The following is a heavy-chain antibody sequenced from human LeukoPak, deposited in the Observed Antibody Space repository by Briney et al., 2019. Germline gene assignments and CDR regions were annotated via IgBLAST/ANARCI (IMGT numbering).Heavy chain of an antibody. D-gene: IGHD2-2*01. V-gene: IGHV4-34*01. CDR1: GGSFSGYY. J-gene: IGHJ4*02. Sequence: SETLSLTCAVYGGSFSGYYWSWIRQPPGKGLEWIGEINHSGSTNYNPSLKSRVTISVDTSKNQFSLKLGSVTAADTAVYYCASLRYGPGYCSSTSCYAGYYFDYWGQGTLVTVSS. CDR2: INHSGST. CDR3: ASLRYGPGYCSSTSCYAGYYFDY.